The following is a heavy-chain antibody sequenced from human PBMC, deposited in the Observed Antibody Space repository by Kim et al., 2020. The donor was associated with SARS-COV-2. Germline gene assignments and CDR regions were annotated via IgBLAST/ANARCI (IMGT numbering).Heavy chain of an antibody. CDR2: TYFSGNT. V-gene: IGHV4-39*01. CDR1: GGSICISSYY. Sequence: SETLSLTCTVSGGSICISSYYWCWIREPSEKGLEWIVSTYFSGNTYYNPSLKSRVPISVDTSKKQFSLKLSSVTAADTAVYYCARPGYYGSDAAFDNWGQGTMVTVSS. CDR3: ARPGYYGSDAAFDN. D-gene: IGHD3-10*01. J-gene: IGHJ3*02.